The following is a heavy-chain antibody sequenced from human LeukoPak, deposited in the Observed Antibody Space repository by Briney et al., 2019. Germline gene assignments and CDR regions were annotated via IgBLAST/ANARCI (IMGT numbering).Heavy chain of an antibody. CDR2: ISYDATKQ. J-gene: IGHJ4*02. CDR1: GFAFSNYA. Sequence: GGSLRLSCAASGFAFSNYAMHWVRQAPVTGLEWVAVISYDATKQYYADSVKGRCTISRDNSKNTLYLQMNSLRAEDTAVYYCAKRKIAVAGTYGLGYWGQGTLVTVSS. V-gene: IGHV3-30*18. CDR3: AKRKIAVAGTYGLGY. D-gene: IGHD6-19*01.